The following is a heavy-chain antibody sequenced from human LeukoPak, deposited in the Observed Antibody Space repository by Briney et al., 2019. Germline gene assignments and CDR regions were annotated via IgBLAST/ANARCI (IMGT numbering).Heavy chain of an antibody. CDR2: INPNSGGT. J-gene: IGHJ4*02. D-gene: IGHD6-13*01. CDR3: ARTKYSSSWYDKGLGY. Sequence: GASVKVSCKASGYTFTGYYMHWVRQAPGQGLEWMGRINPNSGGTNYAQKFQGRVTMTRDTSISTPYMELSRLRSDDTAVYYCARTKYSSSWYDKGLGYWGQGTLVTVSS. V-gene: IGHV1-2*06. CDR1: GYTFTGYY.